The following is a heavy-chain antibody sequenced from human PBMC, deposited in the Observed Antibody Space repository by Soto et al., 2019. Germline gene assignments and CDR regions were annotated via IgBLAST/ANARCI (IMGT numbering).Heavy chain of an antibody. Sequence: QVQLQESGPGLVKPSGTLSLTCAVSSGSISSSNWWRWVRQPPGKGLEGIGEIYHSGSTNYNPSLKSRVTISVDKSKNQFSLKLSSVTAADTAVYYCARVAGCSSTSCFYYYYYYMDVWGKGTTVTVSS. CDR2: IYHSGST. CDR3: ARVAGCSSTSCFYYYYYYMDV. J-gene: IGHJ6*03. D-gene: IGHD2-2*01. CDR1: SGSISSSNW. V-gene: IGHV4-4*02.